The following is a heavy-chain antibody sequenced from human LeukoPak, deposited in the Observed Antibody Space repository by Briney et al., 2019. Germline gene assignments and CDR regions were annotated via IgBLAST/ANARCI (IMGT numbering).Heavy chain of an antibody. CDR2: IIPIFGTA. J-gene: IGHJ3*02. CDR1: GGTFSSYA. V-gene: IGHV1-69*13. D-gene: IGHD5-24*01. CDR3: ARDSAKMAASFFDAFDI. Sequence: SVKVSCKASGGTFSSYAISWVRQAPGQGLEWMGGIIPIFGTANYAQKFQGRVTITADESTSTAYMELSSLRSEDTAVYYCARDSAKMAASFFDAFDIWGQGTMVTVSS.